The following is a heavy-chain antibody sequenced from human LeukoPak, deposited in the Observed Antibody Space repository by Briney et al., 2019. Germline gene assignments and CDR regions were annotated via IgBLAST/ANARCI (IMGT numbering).Heavy chain of an antibody. CDR1: GGTFSSYA. V-gene: IGHV3-30-3*01. CDR3: ASDVDTAMEDDY. CDR2: ISYDGSNK. D-gene: IGHD5-18*01. Sequence: SCKASGGTFSSYAMHWVRQAPGKGLEWVAVISYDGSNKYYADSVKGRFTISRNNSKNTLYLQMSSLRAEDTAVYYCASDVDTAMEDDYWGQGTLVTVSS. J-gene: IGHJ4*02.